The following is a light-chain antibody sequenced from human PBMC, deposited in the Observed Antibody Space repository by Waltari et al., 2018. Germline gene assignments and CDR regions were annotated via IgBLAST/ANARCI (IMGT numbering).Light chain of an antibody. J-gene: IGKJ2*01. V-gene: IGKV1-5*03. CDR1: QSISSW. CDR2: QAS. CDR3: QQYNSYPYT. Sequence: DIQMTQSPSPLSASVGDRVTITCRDSQSISSWLAWYQQKPGKVPKLLIYQASSLQSGVPSRFSGSGSGTEFTLTISGLQPDDFATYYCQQYNSYPYTFGQGTKLEI.